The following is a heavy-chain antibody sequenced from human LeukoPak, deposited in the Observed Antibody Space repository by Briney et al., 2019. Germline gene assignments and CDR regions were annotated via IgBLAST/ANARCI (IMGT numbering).Heavy chain of an antibody. V-gene: IGHV3-30*04. J-gene: IGHJ4*02. CDR2: ISYDGSNK. CDR1: GFTFSSYA. CDR3: ARDGSGGTYPGSYYFDY. D-gene: IGHD1-26*01. Sequence: GGSLRLSCAASGFTFSSYAMHGVRQAPGKGLEWVAVISYDGSNKYYADSVKGRFTISRDNSKNTLYLQMNSLRAEDTAVYYCARDGSGGTYPGSYYFDYWGQGTLVTVSS.